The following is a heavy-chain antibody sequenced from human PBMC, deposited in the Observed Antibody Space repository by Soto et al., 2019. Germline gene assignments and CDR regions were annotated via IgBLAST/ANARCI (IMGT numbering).Heavy chain of an antibody. V-gene: IGHV5-51*01. CDR2: IYPGDSDT. CDR1: GYSFISYW. D-gene: IGHD6-19*01. Sequence: GESLKISCQGAGYSFISYWIGWVRQKPGKGLEWMGIIYPGDSDTRYSPSFQGQVTISADKSFSTAYLQWSNLKASDTAMYYCARQDGNGLYYFDYWGQGALVTVSS. J-gene: IGHJ4*02. CDR3: ARQDGNGLYYFDY.